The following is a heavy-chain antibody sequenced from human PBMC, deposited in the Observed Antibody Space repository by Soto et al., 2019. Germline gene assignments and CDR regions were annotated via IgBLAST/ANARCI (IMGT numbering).Heavy chain of an antibody. V-gene: IGHV4-59*08. D-gene: IGHD3-10*01. Sequence: PSETLSLTCTVSGGSISSYYWSWFRQSPGKRMEWIGYVHHSWGSSYNPSLQSRVAISLDTSKSQFSLKVTSVTATDTAVYYCARQGFGPLHGLVDFWGQGTTVTVSS. CDR2: VHHSWGS. CDR1: GGSISSYY. CDR3: ARQGFGPLHGLVDF. J-gene: IGHJ6*02.